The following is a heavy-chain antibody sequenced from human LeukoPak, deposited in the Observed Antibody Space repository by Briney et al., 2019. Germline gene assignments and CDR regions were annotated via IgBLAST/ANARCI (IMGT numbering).Heavy chain of an antibody. CDR3: VQEGPRGLAFDI. V-gene: IGHV3-23*01. Sequence: GGSLRLSCAASGFTFSSYAMSWVRQAPGEGLEWVSSISGNGGSTYYADSVKGRFTISRDNSKNTLYLQMNSLRGEDTAVYYCVQEGPRGLAFDIWGQGTKVTVSS. CDR2: ISGNGGST. J-gene: IGHJ3*02. CDR1: GFTFSSYA.